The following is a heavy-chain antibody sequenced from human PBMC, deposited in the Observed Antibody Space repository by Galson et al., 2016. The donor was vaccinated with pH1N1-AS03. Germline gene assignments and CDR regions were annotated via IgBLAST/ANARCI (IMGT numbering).Heavy chain of an antibody. CDR3: GSHTFSSGTADSNRPDACGI. CDR2: TSPDDSQT. V-gene: IGHV5-51*03. J-gene: IGHJ3*02. Sequence: QSGAEVKKPGESLKISCMGSGTSFSNYWIGWVRQMPGKGLEWMGATSPDDSQTKYSPSFEGQVTISVDKSITTAFLQWNSLKASDTALYYCGSHTFSSGTADSNRPDACGIWGQGTMVTVFS. D-gene: IGHD6-13*01. CDR1: GTSFSNYW.